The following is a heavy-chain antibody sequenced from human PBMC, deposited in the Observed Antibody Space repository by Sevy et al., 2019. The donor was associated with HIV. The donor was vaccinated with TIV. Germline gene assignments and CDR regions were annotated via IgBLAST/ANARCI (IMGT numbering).Heavy chain of an antibody. CDR1: GFTFSSYA. D-gene: IGHD3-10*01. Sequence: GGSLRLTCAASGFTFSSYAMSWVRQAPGKGLEWVSAISGSGGSTYYADSVKGRFTISRDNSKNTLYLQMNILRAEDTAVYYCAKDPRLYGSGSPKPYYYYYGMDVWGQGTTVTVSS. J-gene: IGHJ6*02. CDR3: AKDPRLYGSGSPKPYYYYYGMDV. V-gene: IGHV3-23*01. CDR2: ISGSGGST.